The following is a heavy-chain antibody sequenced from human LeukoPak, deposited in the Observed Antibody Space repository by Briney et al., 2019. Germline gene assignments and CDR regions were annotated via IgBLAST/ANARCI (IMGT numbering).Heavy chain of an antibody. Sequence: GGSLRLSCAASGFTFSNYAMSWVRQAPGKGLEWVSGISGSGGSTYYADSVKGRFTISRDNSKNTLYLQMNSLRAEDTAVYYCAKGSRAAGYYFDYWGQGTLVTVSS. J-gene: IGHJ4*02. CDR1: GFTFSNYA. V-gene: IGHV3-23*01. D-gene: IGHD6-25*01. CDR3: AKGSRAAGYYFDY. CDR2: ISGSGGST.